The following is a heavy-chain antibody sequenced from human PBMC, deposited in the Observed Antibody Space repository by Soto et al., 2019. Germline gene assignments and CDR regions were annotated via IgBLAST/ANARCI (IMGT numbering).Heavy chain of an antibody. Sequence: SETLSLTCTVSGGSISSGGHYWSWIRQHTGKGQEWIGYIYYSGSTYYNLYLKSRVTISVDTSKNQFSLMLSSVTASDTAVYYFARRNYGILSGYPLAQYYFDYWGQGTLVTVAS. J-gene: IGHJ4*02. CDR3: ARRNYGILSGYPLAQYYFDY. CDR1: GGSISSGGHY. V-gene: IGHV4-31*03. CDR2: IYYSGST. D-gene: IGHD3-9*01.